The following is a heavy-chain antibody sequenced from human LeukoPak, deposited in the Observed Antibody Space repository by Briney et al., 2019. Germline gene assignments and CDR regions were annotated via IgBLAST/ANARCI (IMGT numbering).Heavy chain of an antibody. CDR3: ARERDYGDHDAFDI. D-gene: IGHD4-17*01. Sequence: ASVKVSCKASGGTFSSYTISWVRQAPGQGLEWMGRIIPILGIANYAQKFQGRVTITADKSTSTAYMELSSLRSEDTAVYYCARERDYGDHDAFDIWGQGTMVTVSS. J-gene: IGHJ3*02. CDR1: GGTFSSYT. V-gene: IGHV1-69*04. CDR2: IIPILGIA.